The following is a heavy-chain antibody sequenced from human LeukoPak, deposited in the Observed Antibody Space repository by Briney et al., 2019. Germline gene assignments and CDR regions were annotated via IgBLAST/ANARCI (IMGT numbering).Heavy chain of an antibody. V-gene: IGHV4-59*08. CDR1: GGSISSYY. CDR2: IYYSGST. J-gene: IGHJ4*02. Sequence: PSETLSLTCTVSGGSISSYYWSWIRQPPGQGLEWIGYIYYSGSTNYNPSLESRVTISVDTSKNQFSLKLGSVTAADTAVYYCARSRWSWYYDILTGYDYYFDYWGQGTLVTVSS. D-gene: IGHD3-9*01. CDR3: ARSRWSWYYDILTGYDYYFDY.